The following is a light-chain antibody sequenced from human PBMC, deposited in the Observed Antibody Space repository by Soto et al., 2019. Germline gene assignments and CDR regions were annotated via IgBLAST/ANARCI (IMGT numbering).Light chain of an antibody. V-gene: IGKV1-39*01. Sequence: DIQMTQSASSLSASVGDRVTITCRASQTIGRYLSWYQQKPGTAPKLLIYGVSSLQAGVPSRFSGSGSGTDFTLTISSLQPEDFATYYCQQTFSSLFTFGPGTRVDLK. CDR3: QQTFSSLFT. CDR1: QTIGRY. J-gene: IGKJ3*01. CDR2: GVS.